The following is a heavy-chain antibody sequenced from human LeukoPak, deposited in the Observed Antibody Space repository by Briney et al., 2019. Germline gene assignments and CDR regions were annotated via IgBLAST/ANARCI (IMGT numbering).Heavy chain of an antibody. CDR1: GYSISSGYY. V-gene: IGHV4-38-2*02. D-gene: IGHD2-2*01. CDR2: IHHSGST. CDR3: ARHPITVVPAANWFDP. Sequence: SGTLSLTCIVSGYSISSGYYWGWIRQPPGKGLEWIGNIHHSGSTYYNPSLKSRVTISVDTSKNQFSLKLSSVTAADTAVYYCARHPITVVPAANWFDPWGQGTLVTVSS. J-gene: IGHJ5*02.